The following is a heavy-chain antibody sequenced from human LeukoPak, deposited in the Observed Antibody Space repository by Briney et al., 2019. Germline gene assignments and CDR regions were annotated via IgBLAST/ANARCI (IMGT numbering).Heavy chain of an antibody. J-gene: IGHJ4*02. V-gene: IGHV3-64D*06. CDR1: GFTFSWYG. Sequence: GGSLRLSCLGSGFTFSWYGMNWVRQAPGRGLEYVSAISKNGGNTYYVDSVKGRFTISRDNSKNTLCLQMNSLRVEDTAVYFCVKDLSDRDVDYWGQGTLVTVSA. CDR2: ISKNGGNT. D-gene: IGHD2-21*02. CDR3: VKDLSDRDVDY.